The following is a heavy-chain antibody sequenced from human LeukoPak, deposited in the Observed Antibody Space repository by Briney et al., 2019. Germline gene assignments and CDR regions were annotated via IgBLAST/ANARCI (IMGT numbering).Heavy chain of an antibody. D-gene: IGHD5-18*01. V-gene: IGHV3-23*01. CDR2: IGGSVGSM. J-gene: IGHJ4*02. Sequence: PGGSLRLSCAASGFTFSSYVMSWVRQAPGKRLEWVSNIGGSVGSMFYAASVKGRFAISRDNSKNTLFLQMNNLRVEDTAVYYCAGRPTGYSSGYIHWGQGTLVTVSS. CDR3: AGRPTGYSSGYIH. CDR1: GFTFSSYV.